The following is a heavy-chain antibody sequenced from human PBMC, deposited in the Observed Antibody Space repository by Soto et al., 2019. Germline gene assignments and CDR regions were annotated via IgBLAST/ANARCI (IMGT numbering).Heavy chain of an antibody. J-gene: IGHJ6*03. V-gene: IGHV4-39*01. CDR3: ARHYYWGLYYMDV. CDR1: GGSISSSSYY. D-gene: IGHD3-22*01. CDR2: IYYSGST. Sequence: PSETLSLTCTVSGGSISSSSYYWGWIRQPPGKGLEWIGSIYYSGSTYYNPSLKSRVTISVDTSKNQFSLKLSSVTAADTAVYYCARHYYWGLYYMDVWGKGTTVTV.